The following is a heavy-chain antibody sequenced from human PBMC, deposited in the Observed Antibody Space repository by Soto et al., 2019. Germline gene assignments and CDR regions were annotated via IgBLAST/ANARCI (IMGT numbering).Heavy chain of an antibody. CDR3: ARDFNYDILTSHYGMDV. Sequence: EVQLVESGGGLVKPGGSLRLSCAASGFTFSTYSMHWVRQAPGKGLEWVSSISTTSTYIYYADSVKGRFTISRDNAKNSLFLQMNSLRAEDTAVYYCARDFNYDILTSHYGMDVWGQGTTVTVSS. D-gene: IGHD3-9*01. J-gene: IGHJ6*02. V-gene: IGHV3-21*02. CDR1: GFTFSTYS. CDR2: ISTTSTYI.